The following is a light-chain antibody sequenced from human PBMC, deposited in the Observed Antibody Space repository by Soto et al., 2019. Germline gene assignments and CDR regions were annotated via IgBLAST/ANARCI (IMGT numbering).Light chain of an antibody. V-gene: IGKV3-15*01. CDR1: QSINTN. Sequence: EIVMTQSPGTLSVSPGESVTLSCRASQSINTNLAWYQQKPGQAPRLLIYGASARATGIPARFSGRGSGTEFTLTISSLQSEDFAVYYCQQYNNWPPRYTFGQGTKLEIK. J-gene: IGKJ2*01. CDR3: QQYNNWPPRYT. CDR2: GAS.